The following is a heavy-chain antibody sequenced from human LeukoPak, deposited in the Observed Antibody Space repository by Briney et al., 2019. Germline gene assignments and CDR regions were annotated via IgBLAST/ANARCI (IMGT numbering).Heavy chain of an antibody. V-gene: IGHV1-24*01. CDR1: GYTLTELS. D-gene: IGHD3-22*01. J-gene: IGHJ5*02. Sequence: ASVKVSRKVSGYTLTELSMHWVRQAPGKGLEWMGGFDPEDGETIYAQKFQGRVTMTEDTSTDTAYMELSSLRSEDTAVYYCATEFGYPQTNWFDPWGQGTLVTVSS. CDR3: ATEFGYPQTNWFDP. CDR2: FDPEDGET.